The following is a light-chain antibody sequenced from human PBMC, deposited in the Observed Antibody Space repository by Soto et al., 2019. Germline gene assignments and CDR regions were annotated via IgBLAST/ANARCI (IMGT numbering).Light chain of an antibody. CDR1: QSVSNY. CDR2: DTT. Sequence: EIPLTQARATLSFSTGDRSTLSCMASQSVSNYLAWYQQKPGQAPRLLIYDTTNRATGIPARFSGSGSGTDFTLTISGRKPDDFAAYYCQQRGSSSQSTFGPGTKVDIK. J-gene: IGKJ3*01. V-gene: IGKV3-11*01. CDR3: QQRGSSSQST.